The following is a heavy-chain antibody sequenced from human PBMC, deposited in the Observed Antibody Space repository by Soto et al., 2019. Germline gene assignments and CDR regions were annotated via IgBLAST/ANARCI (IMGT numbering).Heavy chain of an antibody. CDR2: IYSGGST. V-gene: IGHV3-53*01. Sequence: VQLLESGGGLVQPGGSLRLSCAASGFTVSSNYMSWVRQAPGKGLEWVSVIYSGGSTYYADSVKGRFTISRDNSKNTLYLQMNSLRAEDTAVYYCAIMVYAQAFTPTFDYWGQGTLVTVSS. J-gene: IGHJ4*02. D-gene: IGHD2-8*01. CDR3: AIMVYAQAFTPTFDY. CDR1: GFTVSSNY.